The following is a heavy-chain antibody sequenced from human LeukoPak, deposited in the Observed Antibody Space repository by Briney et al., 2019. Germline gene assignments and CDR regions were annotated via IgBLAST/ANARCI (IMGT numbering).Heavy chain of an antibody. V-gene: IGHV3-30*18. CDR1: GFTFSSYG. CDR2: ISYDGSNK. D-gene: IGHD5-12*01. J-gene: IGHJ6*04. CDR3: AKDLGDIVATTDYGMDV. Sequence: GGSLRLSCAASGFTFSSYGMHWVRQAPGKGLEWVAVISYDGSNKYYADSMKGRFTISRDNSKNTLYLQMNSLRAEDTAVYYCAKDLGDIVATTDYGMDVWGKGTTVTVSS.